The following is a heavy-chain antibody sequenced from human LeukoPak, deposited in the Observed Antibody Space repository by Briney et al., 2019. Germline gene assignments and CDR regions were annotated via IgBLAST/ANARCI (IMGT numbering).Heavy chain of an antibody. CDR1: GFTFSSYG. CDR3: ARDSSGSYSRFDY. V-gene: IGHV3-7*01. J-gene: IGHJ4*02. Sequence: GGSLRLSCAASGFTFSSYGMSWVRQAPGKGLEWVANIKQDGSEKYYVDSVKGRFTVSRDNAENSLYLQMSSLRAEDTAVYYRARDSSGSYSRFDYWGQGTLVTVSS. CDR2: IKQDGSEK. D-gene: IGHD1-26*01.